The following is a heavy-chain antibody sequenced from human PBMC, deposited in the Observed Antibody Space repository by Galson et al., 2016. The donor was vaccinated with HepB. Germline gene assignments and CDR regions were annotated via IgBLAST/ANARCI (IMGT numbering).Heavy chain of an antibody. Sequence: SVKVSCKASGYHFIPYNMHWVRQAPGQGLEWMGMTHTNVGTTTYAQKFQGRVTMTWDTSRNTVYMELSSLRSEDSAAYFCARDSWGADYWGQGTLVTVSS. J-gene: IGHJ4*02. V-gene: IGHV1-46*01. CDR3: ARDSWGADY. D-gene: IGHD1-26*01. CDR1: GYHFIPYN. CDR2: THTNVGTT.